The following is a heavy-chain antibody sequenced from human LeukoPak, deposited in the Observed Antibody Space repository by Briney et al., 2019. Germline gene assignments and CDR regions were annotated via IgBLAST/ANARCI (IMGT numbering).Heavy chain of an antibody. J-gene: IGHJ6*04. D-gene: IGHD3-10*02. Sequence: GGSLRLSCAASTFTFSNYWMSWVRQAPGKGLEWVAHMKQDGSEINYVDSVKGRFTISRDNAKNSLYLQMNSLRAEDTAVYYCAELGITMIGGVWGKGTTVTISS. CDR2: MKQDGSEI. V-gene: IGHV3-7*01. CDR3: AELGITMIGGV. CDR1: TFTFSNYW.